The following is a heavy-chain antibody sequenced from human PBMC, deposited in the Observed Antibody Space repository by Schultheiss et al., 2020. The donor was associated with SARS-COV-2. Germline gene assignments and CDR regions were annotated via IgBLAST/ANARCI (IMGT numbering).Heavy chain of an antibody. CDR3: ASLSFPLDVDH. D-gene: IGHD1-1*01. CDR1: GFTFSSYW. J-gene: IGHJ4*02. Sequence: GESLKISCVASGFTFSSYWMSWVRQAPGKGLEWVSAISSGGGTTYYADSVKGRFTISRDNSKNTLYLQMNSLRAEDTAVYYCASLSFPLDVDHWGQGTLVTVSS. CDR2: ISSGGGTT. V-gene: IGHV3-23*01.